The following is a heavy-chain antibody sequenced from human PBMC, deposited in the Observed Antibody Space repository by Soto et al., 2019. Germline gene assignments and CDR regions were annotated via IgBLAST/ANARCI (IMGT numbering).Heavy chain of an antibody. CDR3: ARGSDYENYYYDGMDV. Sequence: QVQLVQSGAEVKKPGSSVKVSCKASGGTFSSYTISWVRQAPGQGLEWMGRIIPILGIANYAQKFQGRVTITADKSTSTAYMELSSLRSEDTAVYYCARGSDYENYYYDGMDVWGQGTTVTVSS. V-gene: IGHV1-69*02. J-gene: IGHJ6*02. CDR2: IIPILGIA. D-gene: IGHD5-12*01. CDR1: GGTFSSYT.